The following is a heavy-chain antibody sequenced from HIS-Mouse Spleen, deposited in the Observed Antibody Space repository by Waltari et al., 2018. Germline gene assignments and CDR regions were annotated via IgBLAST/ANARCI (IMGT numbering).Heavy chain of an antibody. Sequence: QLQLQESVPGLVKPSETLSLTPPVSGGSISSLSSSCCWIRQPPGKGLEWIGSIYYSGSTYYNPSLKSRVTISVDTSKNQFSLKLSSVTAADTAVYYCAREIPYSSSWYDWYFDLWGRGTLVTVSS. J-gene: IGHJ2*01. D-gene: IGHD6-13*01. CDR2: IYYSGST. CDR1: GGSISSLSSS. V-gene: IGHV4-39*07. CDR3: AREIPYSSSWYDWYFDL.